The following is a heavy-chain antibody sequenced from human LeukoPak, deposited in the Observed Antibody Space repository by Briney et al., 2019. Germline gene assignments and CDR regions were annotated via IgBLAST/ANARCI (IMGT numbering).Heavy chain of an antibody. J-gene: IGHJ4*02. Sequence: AASVKVSCKASGGTFSSYAISWVRQAPGQGLEWMGRIIPILGIANYAQKFQGRVTITADKSTSTAYMELSSLRSEDTAVYYCARAIVGATTPFDYWGQGTLVTVSS. V-gene: IGHV1-69*04. D-gene: IGHD1-26*01. CDR1: GGTFSSYA. CDR3: ARAIVGATTPFDY. CDR2: IIPILGIA.